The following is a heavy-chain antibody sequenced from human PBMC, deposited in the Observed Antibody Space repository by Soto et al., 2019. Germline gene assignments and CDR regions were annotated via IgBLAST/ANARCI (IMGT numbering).Heavy chain of an antibody. J-gene: IGHJ5*02. V-gene: IGHV3-23*01. CDR2: ISGSGDAT. CDR1: GFTFSNFA. CDR3: GLAYCAADCS. D-gene: IGHD2-21*02. Sequence: EAQLLESGGGLVQPGGSLRLSCTGSGFTFSNFAMSWVRQAPGKGLEWVSGISGSGDATYYADSVKGRFTISRDNSKHTLYLQINSLRADDTAVYYCGLAYCAADCSWDQGTLVTVSS.